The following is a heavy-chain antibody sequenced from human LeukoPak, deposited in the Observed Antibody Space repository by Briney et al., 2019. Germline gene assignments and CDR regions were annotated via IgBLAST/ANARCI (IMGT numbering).Heavy chain of an antibody. J-gene: IGHJ6*03. V-gene: IGHV1-69*04. CDR2: IIPILGIA. Sequence: SVKVSCKASGYTFTSYGISWVRQAPGQGLEWMGRIIPILGIANYAQKFQGRVTITADKSTSTAYMELSSLRSEDTAVYYCARAGFSAANSNYYMDVWGKGTTVTVSS. D-gene: IGHD6-25*01. CDR3: ARAGFSAANSNYYMDV. CDR1: GYTFTSYG.